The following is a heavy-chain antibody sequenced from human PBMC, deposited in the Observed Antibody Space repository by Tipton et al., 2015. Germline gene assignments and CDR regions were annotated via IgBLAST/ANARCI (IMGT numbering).Heavy chain of an antibody. J-gene: IGHJ4*02. CDR2: IYYAGST. CDR1: GGSISSYY. V-gene: IGHV4-59*01. CDR3: AREVWDTDRSGYDY. Sequence: TLSLTCTVSGGSISSYYWSWIRQPPGKGLEWIGYIYYAGSTTYNPSLKSRVTISADTSKNQFSLKLTSVTAADTAVYFCAREVWDTDRSGYDYWGQGTLVTVSS. D-gene: IGHD3-3*01.